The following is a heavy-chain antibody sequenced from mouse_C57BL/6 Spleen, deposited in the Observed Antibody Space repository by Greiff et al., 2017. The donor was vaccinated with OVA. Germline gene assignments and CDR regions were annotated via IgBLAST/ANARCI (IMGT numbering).Heavy chain of an antibody. Sequence: QVQLQQSGPELVKPGASVKISCKASGYSFTSYYIHWVKQRPGQGLEWIGWIYPGSGNTKYNEKFKGKATLTADTSSSTAYMQLSSLTSEDSAVYYCASSSGYRFDYWGQGTTLTVSS. CDR3: ASSSGYRFDY. CDR1: GYSFTSYY. V-gene: IGHV1-66*01. J-gene: IGHJ2*01. CDR2: IYPGSGNT. D-gene: IGHD3-2*02.